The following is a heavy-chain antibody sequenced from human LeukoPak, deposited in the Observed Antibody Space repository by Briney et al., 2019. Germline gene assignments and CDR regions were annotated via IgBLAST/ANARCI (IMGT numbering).Heavy chain of an antibody. J-gene: IGHJ6*03. CDR2: VYYTGSP. D-gene: IGHD1/OR15-1a*01. CDR1: GGSISSGSYY. Sequence: PSQTLSLTCTVSGGSISSGSYYWSWIRQPPGRGLEYIGYVYYTGSPTYNPSLKSRVTISMDTSKNQLSLTLRSVTAADTAVYYCAREGVVGGTTYMDVWGKGTTVTVSS. V-gene: IGHV4-61*01. CDR3: AREGVVGGTTYMDV.